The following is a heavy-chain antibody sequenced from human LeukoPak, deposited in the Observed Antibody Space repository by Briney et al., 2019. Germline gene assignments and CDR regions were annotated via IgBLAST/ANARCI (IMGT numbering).Heavy chain of an antibody. CDR2: IYSGGTT. CDR3: AKGGGLDYDSSGYPGFQH. V-gene: IGHV3-66*01. D-gene: IGHD3-22*01. Sequence: GGSLRLSCAASGFTFSSYAMSWVRQAPGKGLEWVSVIYSGGTTYYADSVKGRFTISRDYSKNTLYLQMNNLRAEDTAVYYCAKGGGLDYDSSGYPGFQHWGQGTLVTVSS. CDR1: GFTFSSYA. J-gene: IGHJ1*01.